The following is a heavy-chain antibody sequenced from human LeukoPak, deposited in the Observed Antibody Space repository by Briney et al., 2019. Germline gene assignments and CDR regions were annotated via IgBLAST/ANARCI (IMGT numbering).Heavy chain of an antibody. J-gene: IGHJ4*02. V-gene: IGHV4-59*08. Sequence: SETLSLTCTVSGGSISSYYWSWIRQPPGKGLEWIGYIYYSGSTNYNPSLKSRVTISVDTSKNQFSLKLSSVTAADTAVYYCARQAVAGTQNDYWGQGTLVTVSS. CDR2: IYYSGST. D-gene: IGHD6-19*01. CDR3: ARQAVAGTQNDY. CDR1: GGSISSYY.